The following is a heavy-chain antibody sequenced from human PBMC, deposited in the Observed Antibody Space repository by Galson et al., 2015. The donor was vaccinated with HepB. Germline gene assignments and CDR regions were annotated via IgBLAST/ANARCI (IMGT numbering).Heavy chain of an antibody. D-gene: IGHD6-19*01. CDR3: ARDSSASGWFGIFDH. Sequence: SLRLSCAASGFTFTAYAMTWVRQAPGKGLEWLATISGSGSTTYYVDSVKGRFTVSRDRSENTVSLQMSGLRVDDTAVYYCARDSSASGWFGIFDHWGQGIPVTVSS. CDR2: ISGSGSTT. CDR1: GFTFTAYA. V-gene: IGHV3-23*01. J-gene: IGHJ4*02.